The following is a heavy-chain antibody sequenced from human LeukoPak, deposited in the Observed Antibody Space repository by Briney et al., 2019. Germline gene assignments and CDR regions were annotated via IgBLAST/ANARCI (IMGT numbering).Heavy chain of an antibody. CDR3: ARVGQPYYFDY. V-gene: IGHV4-59*11. Sequence: SETLSLTCTVSGGSISSHYWSWIRQPPGKGLEWIGYIYYSGSTNYNPSLKSRVTISVDTSKNQFSLKLSSVTAADTAVYYCARVGQPYYFDYWGQGTLVTVSS. J-gene: IGHJ4*02. CDR2: IYYSGST. D-gene: IGHD1-14*01. CDR1: GGSISSHY.